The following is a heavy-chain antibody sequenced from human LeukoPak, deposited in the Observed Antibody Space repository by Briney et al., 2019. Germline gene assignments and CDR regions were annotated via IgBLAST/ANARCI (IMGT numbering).Heavy chain of an antibody. J-gene: IGHJ4*02. CDR1: GYTLTNFY. CDR3: ARDRGGQLRESYYFDY. D-gene: IGHD1-1*01. CDR2: IIPIFGTA. V-gene: IGHV1-69*13. Sequence: GASVKVSCKASGYTLTNFYMHWVRQAPGQGLEWMGGIIPIFGTANYAQKFQGRVTITADESTSTAYMELSSLRSEDTAVYYCARDRGGQLRESYYFDYWGQGTLVTVSS.